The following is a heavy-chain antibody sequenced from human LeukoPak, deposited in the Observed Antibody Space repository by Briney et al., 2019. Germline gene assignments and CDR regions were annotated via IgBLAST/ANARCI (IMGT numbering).Heavy chain of an antibody. V-gene: IGHV3-7*01. D-gene: IGHD6-19*01. J-gene: IGHJ4*02. CDR2: IDPDGSAK. Sequence: PGGSLRLSCAASGFTFTTHWMNWVRQAPGGGLERVANIDPDGSAKYYVDSVKGRFTISRDNAKNLVYLQLNGLRTEDTAVYFCSGRSGFSSIYWGQGTLVTVSS. CDR1: GFTFTTHW. CDR3: SGRSGFSSIY.